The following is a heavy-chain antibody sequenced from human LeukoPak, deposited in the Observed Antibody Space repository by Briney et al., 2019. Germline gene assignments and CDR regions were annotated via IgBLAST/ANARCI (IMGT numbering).Heavy chain of an antibody. D-gene: IGHD3-22*01. CDR2: IRSKVYGGAT. CDR3: SRDDYSTSSGYFSDS. Sequence: PGGSLRLSCTASGFTFGDYAVSWFRQAPGKGLEWVGFIRSKVYGGATDYAASVKGRFTISRDDSKNIAYLQMNSLQTEDTAVYSCSRDDYSTSSGYFSDSWGQGTLVTVSS. V-gene: IGHV3-49*03. J-gene: IGHJ4*02. CDR1: GFTFGDYA.